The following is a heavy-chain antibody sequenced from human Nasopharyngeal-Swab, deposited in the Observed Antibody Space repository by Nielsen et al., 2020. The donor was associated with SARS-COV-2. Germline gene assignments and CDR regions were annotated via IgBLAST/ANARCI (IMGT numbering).Heavy chain of an antibody. J-gene: IGHJ3*02. V-gene: IGHV3-72*01. D-gene: IGHD4-11*01. CDR1: GFTFSDHY. Sequence: GGFLRLSCAASGFTFSDHYMDWVRQAPGKGLEWVGRTRNKANSYTTEYAASVKGRFTISRDDSKNSLYLQMNSLKTEDTAVYYCARASRTTVTTNDAFDIWGQGTMVTVSS. CDR3: ARASRTTVTTNDAFDI. CDR2: TRNKANSYTT.